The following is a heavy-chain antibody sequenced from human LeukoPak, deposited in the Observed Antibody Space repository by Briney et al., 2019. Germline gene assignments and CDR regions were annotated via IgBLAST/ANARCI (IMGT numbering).Heavy chain of an antibody. D-gene: IGHD5-18*01. CDR1: GFTFSSYS. CDR2: ISSSSSYI. V-gene: IGHV3-21*01. Sequence: GGSLRLSCAASGFTFSSYSMNWVRQASGKGLEWVSSISSSSSYIYYADSVKGRFTISRDNAKNSLYLQMNSLRAEDTAVYYCARDEDTAMALFDYWGQGTLVTVSS. J-gene: IGHJ4*02. CDR3: ARDEDTAMALFDY.